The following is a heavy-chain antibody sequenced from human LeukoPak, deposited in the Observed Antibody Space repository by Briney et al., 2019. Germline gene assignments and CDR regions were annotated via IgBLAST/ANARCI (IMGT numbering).Heavy chain of an antibody. J-gene: IGHJ5*02. V-gene: IGHV1-46*01. D-gene: IGHD3-22*01. CDR1: GYTFTSYY. Sequence: ASVKVSCKASGYTFTSYYMHWVRQAPGQGLEWMGIINPSGGSTSYAQKFQGRVTMTRDMSTSTVYMELSSLRSEDTAVYYCARDKSMIVVAENWFDPWGQGTWSPSPQ. CDR2: INPSGGST. CDR3: ARDKSMIVVAENWFDP.